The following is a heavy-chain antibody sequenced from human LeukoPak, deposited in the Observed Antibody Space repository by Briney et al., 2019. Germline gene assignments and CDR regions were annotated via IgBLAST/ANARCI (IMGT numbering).Heavy chain of an antibody. CDR3: ASLGGSGSTYYYYMDV. Sequence: PGGCLRLSCAASGFTFDDYGMSWVRQAPGEGLEWVSGINWNGGSTGYADSVKGRFTISRDNAKNSLYLQMNSLRAEDTALYYCASLGGSGSTYYYYMDVWGKGTTVTVSS. J-gene: IGHJ6*03. D-gene: IGHD3-10*01. CDR1: GFTFDDYG. V-gene: IGHV3-20*04. CDR2: INWNGGST.